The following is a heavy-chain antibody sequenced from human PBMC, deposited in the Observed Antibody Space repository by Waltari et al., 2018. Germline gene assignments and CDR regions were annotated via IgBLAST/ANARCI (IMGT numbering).Heavy chain of an antibody. CDR3: ARAPTAATIVDY. CDR2: INSDETRT. Sequence: EVQLVESGGGLVQPGGSLRVSCVASGFTFSNHWMHWVRQAPGKGLVWLSRINSDETRTDYADSVKGRFTISRDNAKNTLYLQMNSLRIEDTAVYYCARAPTAATIVDYWGQGTLVTVSS. V-gene: IGHV3-74*01. J-gene: IGHJ4*02. CDR1: GFTFSNHW.